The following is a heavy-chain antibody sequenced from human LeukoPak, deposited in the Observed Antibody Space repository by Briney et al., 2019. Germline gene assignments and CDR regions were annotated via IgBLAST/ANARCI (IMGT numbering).Heavy chain of an antibody. V-gene: IGHV1-3*01. CDR3: ARDNYYDRSGYGPYDY. CDR1: GDTFSSHA. CDR2: VNGGDGNT. J-gene: IGHJ4*02. Sequence: ASVKVSCKASGDTFSSHAFHWVRQAPGQRLEWMGWVNGGDGNTRHSEKFQGRVAFNRDTSASTAYMELSSLRSEDTAVYYCARDNYYDRSGYGPYDYWGQGTLVTVSS. D-gene: IGHD3-22*01.